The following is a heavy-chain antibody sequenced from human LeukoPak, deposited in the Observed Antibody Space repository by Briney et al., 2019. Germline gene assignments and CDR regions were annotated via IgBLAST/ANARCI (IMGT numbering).Heavy chain of an antibody. Sequence: PGGSLRLSCAASGFTFSSFEMNWVRQAPGKGLEWASYISSSGSTVYYADSVKGRFTVSRDNAKNSLYLQMNCLRAEDTAVYYCAREDGSSGYYTKLDYWGQGTLVTVSS. V-gene: IGHV3-48*03. D-gene: IGHD3-22*01. CDR1: GFTFSSFE. CDR3: AREDGSSGYYTKLDY. CDR2: ISSSGSTV. J-gene: IGHJ4*02.